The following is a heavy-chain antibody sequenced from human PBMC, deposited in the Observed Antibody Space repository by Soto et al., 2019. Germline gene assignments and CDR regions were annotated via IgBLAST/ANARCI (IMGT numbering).Heavy chain of an antibody. D-gene: IGHD5-18*01. J-gene: IGHJ3*01. CDR3: ARILRHTTIAHHAFEV. CDR2: IYPGDSDT. CDR1: GYTFTNHW. Sequence: GESLKISCKGSGYTFTNHWIGWVSQMPGKGLEWVGIIYPGDSDTRYSPSFQGQVTISADNSITTAYLQWRSLKASDTAMFYCARILRHTTIAHHAFEVWGQGTMVTVS. V-gene: IGHV5-51*01.